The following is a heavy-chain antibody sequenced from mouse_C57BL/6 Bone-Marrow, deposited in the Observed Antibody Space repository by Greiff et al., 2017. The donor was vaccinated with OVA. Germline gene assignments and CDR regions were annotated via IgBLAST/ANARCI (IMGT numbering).Heavy chain of an antibody. V-gene: IGHV1-54*01. J-gene: IGHJ2*01. D-gene: IGHD1-1*01. CDR1: GYAFTNYL. Sequence: VQLVESGAELVRPGTSVKVSCKASGYAFTNYLIEWVKQRPGQGLEWIGVINPGSGGTNYNEKFKGKATLTADKSSSTAYMQLSSLTSEDSAVYFCARATVVARGDYWGQGTTLTVSS. CDR2: INPGSGGT. CDR3: ARATVVARGDY.